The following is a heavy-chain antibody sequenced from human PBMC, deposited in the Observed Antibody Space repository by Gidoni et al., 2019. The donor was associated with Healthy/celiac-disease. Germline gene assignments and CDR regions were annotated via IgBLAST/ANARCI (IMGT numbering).Heavy chain of an antibody. V-gene: IGHV3-21*01. Sequence: EVQLVASGGGLVKPGGSLSLSCAASGSTFSSYSMNWVRQAPGKGLEWVSSISSSSSYIYYADSVKGRFTISRDNAKNSLYLQMNSLRAEDTAVYYCARGGDGYNFDYWGQGTLVTVSS. J-gene: IGHJ4*02. CDR1: GSTFSSYS. CDR3: ARGGDGYNFDY. D-gene: IGHD5-12*01. CDR2: ISSSSSYI.